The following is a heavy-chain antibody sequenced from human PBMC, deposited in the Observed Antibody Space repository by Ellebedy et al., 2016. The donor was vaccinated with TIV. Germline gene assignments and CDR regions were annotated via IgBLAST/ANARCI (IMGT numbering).Heavy chain of an antibody. CDR3: ARDLGDGGNAGGGMDV. Sequence: AASVKVSCKASGYTFTSYYMHWVRQAPGQGLEWMGIINPSGGSTSYAQKFQGRVTMTRDTSTSTVYMELSSLRSEDTAVYYCARDLGDGGNAGGGMDVWGQGTTVTVSS. V-gene: IGHV1-46*01. CDR2: INPSGGST. D-gene: IGHD4-23*01. J-gene: IGHJ6*02. CDR1: GYTFTSYY.